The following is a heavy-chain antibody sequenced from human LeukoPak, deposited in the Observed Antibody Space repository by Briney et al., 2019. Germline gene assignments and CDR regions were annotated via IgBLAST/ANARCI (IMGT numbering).Heavy chain of an antibody. CDR2: MSSSDDGR. D-gene: IGHD2-15*01. CDR1: GFSFSSYA. J-gene: IGHJ4*02. Sequence: GGSLRLSCAASGFSFSSYAMSWVREAPGKGLEWVSAMSSSDDGRYYAASVRGRFTISRDTSRSTLYLQMNSLRAEDAAVYYCAKAPVTSCRGAFCYPFDYWGQGTLVTVSS. V-gene: IGHV3-23*01. CDR3: AKAPVTSCRGAFCYPFDY.